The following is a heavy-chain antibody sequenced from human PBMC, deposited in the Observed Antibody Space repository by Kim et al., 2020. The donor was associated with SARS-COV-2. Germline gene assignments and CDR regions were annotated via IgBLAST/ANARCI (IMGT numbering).Heavy chain of an antibody. CDR3: ARQWTVTHPNWFDP. CDR2: IYYSGST. D-gene: IGHD4-17*01. J-gene: IGHJ5*02. CDR1: GGSISSSSYY. V-gene: IGHV4-39*01. Sequence: SETLSLTCTVSGGSISSSSYYWGWIRQPPGKGLEWIGSIYYSGSTYYNPSLKSRVTISVDTSKNQFSLKLSSVTAADTAVYYCARQWTVTHPNWFDPWGQGTLVTVSS.